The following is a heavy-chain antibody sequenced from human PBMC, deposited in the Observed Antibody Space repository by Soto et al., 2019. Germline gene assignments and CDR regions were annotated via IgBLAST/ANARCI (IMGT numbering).Heavy chain of an antibody. Sequence: GGSLRLSCSASGFTFSSYAMHWVRQAPGKGLEYVSAISSNGGSTYYADSVKGRFTISRDNSKNTLYLQMSSLRAEDTAVYYCVKDLSLVGATGGYYFDYWGQGTLVTVSS. CDR1: GFTFSSYA. J-gene: IGHJ4*02. CDR2: ISSNGGST. CDR3: VKDLSLVGATGGYYFDY. V-gene: IGHV3-64D*08. D-gene: IGHD1-26*01.